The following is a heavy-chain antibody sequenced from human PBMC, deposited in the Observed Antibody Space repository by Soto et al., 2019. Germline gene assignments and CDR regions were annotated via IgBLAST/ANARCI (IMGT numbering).Heavy chain of an antibody. CDR3: ATIGDVTFHY. J-gene: IGHJ4*03. CDR2: TKPDETET. V-gene: IGHV3-7*02. D-gene: IGHD4-4*01. CDR1: YL. Sequence: YLVAGVRQAPGKGLEWVGNTKPDETETYYAGSVEGRFTISRDNAKSSLYLQMDSLRVEDTAVYYCATIGDVTFHYWGQGTTVTVSS.